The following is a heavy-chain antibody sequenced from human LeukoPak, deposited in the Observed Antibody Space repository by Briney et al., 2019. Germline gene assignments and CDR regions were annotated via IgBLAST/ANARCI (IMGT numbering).Heavy chain of an antibody. Sequence: GGSLRLSCAASGLTFNNAWMSWVRQAPGKGLEWVGRIRSRSAGGTTDYGAPVEGRFTISRDDSKNTLYLQMNSLKTEDRAVYYCSTGGGTHDYWGQGTLVTVSS. CDR3: STGGGTHDY. CDR1: GLTFNNAW. V-gene: IGHV3-15*01. CDR2: IRSRSAGGTT. J-gene: IGHJ4*02. D-gene: IGHD2-15*01.